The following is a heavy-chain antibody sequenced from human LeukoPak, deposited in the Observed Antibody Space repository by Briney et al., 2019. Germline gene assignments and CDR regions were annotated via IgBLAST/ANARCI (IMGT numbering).Heavy chain of an antibody. Sequence: SVKVSCKASGGTFSSYAISWVRQAPGQGLEWMGGIIPIFGTTSYAQKFEGRVTITADKSTNTTYMEISSLTSDDTAVYYCARDAQWELRAFDVWGRGTMVIVSS. D-gene: IGHD1-26*01. J-gene: IGHJ3*01. CDR2: IIPIFGTT. CDR1: GGTFSSYA. CDR3: ARDAQWELRAFDV. V-gene: IGHV1-69*06.